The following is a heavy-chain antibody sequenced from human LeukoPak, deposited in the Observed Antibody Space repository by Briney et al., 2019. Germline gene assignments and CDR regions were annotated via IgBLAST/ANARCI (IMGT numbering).Heavy chain of an antibody. D-gene: IGHD3-22*01. CDR2: ISYDGSNK. V-gene: IGHV3-30*18. Sequence: GGSLRLSCAASGFTFSSYGMHWVRQAPGKGLEWVAVISYDGSNKYYADSVKGRFTISRDNSKNTLYLQMNSLRAEDTAVYYCAKGGTYYYDSSGYYYDYWGKEPWSPSPQ. J-gene: IGHJ4*01. CDR3: AKGGTYYYDSSGYYYDY. CDR1: GFTFSSYG.